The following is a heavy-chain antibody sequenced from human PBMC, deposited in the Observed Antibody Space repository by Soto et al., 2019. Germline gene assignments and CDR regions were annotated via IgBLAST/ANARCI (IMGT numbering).Heavy chain of an antibody. CDR1: GFTFINFA. Sequence: EVQFLESGGGLVQPGGSLRLSCVGSGFTFINFAMNWVRQPPGKGLECVSTISGGGDRTFDADTVKGRFTISRDNSKNTVNLQMNSLRADDTAVYYCARKVLGSTSRPDWWYFDLWGRGTLVTVSS. CDR2: ISGGGDRT. CDR3: ARKVLGSTSRPDWWYFDL. D-gene: IGHD2-2*01. V-gene: IGHV3-23*01. J-gene: IGHJ2*01.